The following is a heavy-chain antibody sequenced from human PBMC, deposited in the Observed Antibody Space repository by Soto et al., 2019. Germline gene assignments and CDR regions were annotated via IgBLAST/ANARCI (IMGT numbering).Heavy chain of an antibody. Sequence: PGGSLRLSCAASGCTFSSCAMGWVRQAPGKGLEWVSDIIDSGASTYYADSVKGRFTISRDNSKSTLYLQMNSLRAEATALYYCGKGRSYYYYYGVDVWGQGTTVTVSS. CDR1: GCTFSSCA. CDR2: IIDSGAST. CDR3: GKGRSYYYYYGVDV. V-gene: IGHV3-23*01. J-gene: IGHJ6*02.